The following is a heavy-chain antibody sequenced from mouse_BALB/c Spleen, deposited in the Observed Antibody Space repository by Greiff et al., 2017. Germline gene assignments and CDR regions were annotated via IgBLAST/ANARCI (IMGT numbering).Heavy chain of an antibody. D-gene: IGHD2-14*01. CDR2: IDPSDSET. Sequence: VQLQQSGPQLVRPGASVKISCKASGYSFTSYWMHWVKQRPGQGLEWIGMIDPSDSETRLNQKFKDKATLTVDKSSSTAYMQLSSPTSEDSAVYYCARGDYRYDGDAMDYWGQGTSVTVSS. CDR1: GYSFTSYW. CDR3: ARGDYRYDGDAMDY. V-gene: IGHV1S127*01. J-gene: IGHJ4*01.